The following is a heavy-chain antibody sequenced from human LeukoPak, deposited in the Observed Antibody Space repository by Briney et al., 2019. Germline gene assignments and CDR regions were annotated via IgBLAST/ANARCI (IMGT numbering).Heavy chain of an antibody. Sequence: GGSLRLSCAASGFTVSSNYMSWVRQAPGKGLEWVSVIYSSGSTYYADSVKGRFTISRDNSKNTLYLQMASLRGEDTAVYYCARAPREGFSGSYHDYWGQGTLVTVPS. CDR2: IYSSGST. CDR3: ARAPREGFSGSYHDY. J-gene: IGHJ4*02. D-gene: IGHD1-26*01. CDR1: GFTVSSNY. V-gene: IGHV3-66*01.